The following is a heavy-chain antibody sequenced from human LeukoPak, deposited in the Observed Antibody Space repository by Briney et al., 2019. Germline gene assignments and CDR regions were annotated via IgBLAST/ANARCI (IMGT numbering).Heavy chain of an antibody. V-gene: IGHV4-31*02. CDR1: GFTFSSYA. Sequence: LRLSCAASGFTFSSYAMSWIRQHPGKGLEWIGYIYYSGSTYYNPSLKSRVTISVDTFKNQFSLKLSSVTAADTAVYYCARGGYSYGHRFDYWGQGTLVTVSS. D-gene: IGHD5-18*01. J-gene: IGHJ4*02. CDR2: IYYSGST. CDR3: ARGGYSYGHRFDY.